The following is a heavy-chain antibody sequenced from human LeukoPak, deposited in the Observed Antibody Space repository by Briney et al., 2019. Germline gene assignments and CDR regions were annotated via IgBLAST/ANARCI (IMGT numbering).Heavy chain of an antibody. V-gene: IGHV4-59*01. CDR1: GGSMSDYY. D-gene: IGHD3-22*01. CDR3: ARDYTMTHASDI. J-gene: IGHJ3*02. Sequence: PSXTLSLTCTVSGGSMSDYYWSWIRQPPGKGLEWIGYIYSTGTTNYNPSLKGRVIISIDTSKNQFSLKLSSVTAADTALYYCARDYTMTHASDIWGQGTLVTVSS. CDR2: IYSTGTT.